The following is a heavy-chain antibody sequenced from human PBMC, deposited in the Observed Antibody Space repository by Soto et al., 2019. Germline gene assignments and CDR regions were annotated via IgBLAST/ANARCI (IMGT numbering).Heavy chain of an antibody. J-gene: IGHJ4*02. CDR3: ASLYCSGDSGYWEC. Sequence: SETLSLTCTVSGGSISIYYWSLIRQPPGKGLEWIGNIYNSGSTNYNPSLKSRVTVSVDTSRHQFSLKLSSVTAADTAIYYCASLYCSGDSGYWECWGQGTLVPVSS. V-gene: IGHV4-59*01. CDR2: IYNSGST. D-gene: IGHD2-15*01. CDR1: GGSISIYY.